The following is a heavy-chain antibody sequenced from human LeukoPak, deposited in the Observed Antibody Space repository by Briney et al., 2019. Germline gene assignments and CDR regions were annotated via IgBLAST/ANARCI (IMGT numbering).Heavy chain of an antibody. V-gene: IGHV3-30*02. Sequence: GGSLRLSCAASGFTFSSYGMHWVRQAPGKGLEWVAFIRYDGSNKYYADSVKGRFTISRDNSKNTLYLQMNSLRAEDTAVYYCAKENYDFWSGYFHYFDYWGQGTLVTVSS. CDR3: AKENYDFWSGYFHYFDY. CDR1: GFTFSSYG. CDR2: IRYDGSNK. D-gene: IGHD3-3*01. J-gene: IGHJ4*02.